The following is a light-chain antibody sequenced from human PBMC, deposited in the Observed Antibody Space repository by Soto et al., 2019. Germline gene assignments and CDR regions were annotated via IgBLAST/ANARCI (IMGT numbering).Light chain of an antibody. V-gene: IGLV2-14*01. Sequence: QSVLTQPASVSGSPGQSITISCTGTSSDVGGYNYVSWYQQHPGKAPKLMIYDVSNRPSGVSNRFSGSKSGNTASLTISGLQAEDEADYYCSSYTRSRTLLDVFGTGTKLTVL. CDR1: SSDVGGYNY. CDR3: SSYTRSRTLLDV. CDR2: DVS. J-gene: IGLJ1*01.